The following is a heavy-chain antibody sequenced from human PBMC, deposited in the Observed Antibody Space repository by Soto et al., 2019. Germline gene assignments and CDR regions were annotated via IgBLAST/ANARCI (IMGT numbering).Heavy chain of an antibody. Sequence: PSETLSLTCTVSGGSISSGGYYWSWIRQHPGKGLEWIGYIYYSGSTYYNPSLKSRVTISVDTSKNQFSLKLSSVTAADTAVYFCARDSRLVPSYYGMDVWGQGTTVTVSS. V-gene: IGHV4-31*03. D-gene: IGHD5-12*01. CDR2: IYYSGST. CDR1: GGSISSGGYY. CDR3: ARDSRLVPSYYGMDV. J-gene: IGHJ6*02.